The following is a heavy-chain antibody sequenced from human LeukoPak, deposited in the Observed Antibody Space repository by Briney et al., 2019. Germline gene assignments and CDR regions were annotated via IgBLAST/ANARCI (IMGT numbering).Heavy chain of an antibody. J-gene: IGHJ4*02. V-gene: IGHV3-21*06. CDR3: ARRGYHDSSGYDY. CDR2: ISGSSSDI. D-gene: IGHD3-22*01. CDR1: GFTFSSYA. Sequence: GGSLRLSCAPAGFTFSSYAMNWVREARGKALEWVSSISGSSSDIYYADSVKGRFTISRDNAKNSVFLQMNNLRAEDTAIYYCARRGYHDSSGYDYWGQGTLVTVSS.